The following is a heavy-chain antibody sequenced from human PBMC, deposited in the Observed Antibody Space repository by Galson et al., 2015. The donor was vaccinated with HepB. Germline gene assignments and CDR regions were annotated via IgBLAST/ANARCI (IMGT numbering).Heavy chain of an antibody. CDR3: AKAGSSLPPLSTPLDY. Sequence: SLRLSCAASGFTFDDYAMHWVRQAPGKGLEWVSGITWNSGSIGYADSLKGRFTISRDNAKNSLYLQMNSLRTEDTALYYCAKAGSSLPPLSTPLDYWGQGTLVTVSS. CDR2: ITWNSGSI. J-gene: IGHJ4*02. V-gene: IGHV3-9*01. D-gene: IGHD2/OR15-2a*01. CDR1: GFTFDDYA.